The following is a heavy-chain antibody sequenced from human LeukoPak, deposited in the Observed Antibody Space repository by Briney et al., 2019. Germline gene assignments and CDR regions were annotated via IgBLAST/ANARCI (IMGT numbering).Heavy chain of an antibody. D-gene: IGHD4-17*01. J-gene: IGHJ6*02. Sequence: PSETLSLTCTVSGGSISNYYWSWIRQPPGKGLEWIGYIYYSGSTNYNPSLKSRVNISVDTSKNQFSLKLSSVTAADTAVYYCARERAVTGHYYYYGMDVWGQGTTVTVSS. CDR3: ARERAVTGHYYYYGMDV. V-gene: IGHV4-59*01. CDR2: IYYSGST. CDR1: GGSISNYY.